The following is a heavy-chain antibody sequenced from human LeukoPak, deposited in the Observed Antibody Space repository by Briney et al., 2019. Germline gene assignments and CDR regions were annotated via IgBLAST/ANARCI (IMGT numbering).Heavy chain of an antibody. CDR3: ARDSSSWYDLTRENFDI. D-gene: IGHD6-13*01. CDR2: IKQDGSEK. J-gene: IGHJ3*02. CDR1: GFMFSSNY. Sequence: GGSLRLSRAACGFMFSSNYMSWARQAPGKGLEWVANIKQDGSEKYYVDSVKGRFTISRDNAKNSLYLQMNSLRAEDTAVYYCARDSSSWYDLTRENFDIWGQGTMVTVSS. V-gene: IGHV3-7*01.